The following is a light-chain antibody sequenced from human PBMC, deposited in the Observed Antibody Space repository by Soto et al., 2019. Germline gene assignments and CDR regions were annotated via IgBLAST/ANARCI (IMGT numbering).Light chain of an antibody. CDR3: GSFTTSRIWV. V-gene: IGLV2-8*01. Sequence: QSALTQPPSASGSRGQSVTISCTGTRSDVGAYNSVSWYQQHPGKAPKLLIYEVNKRPSGVPDRFSGSKSGNTASLTISGLQVEDEAEYFCGSFTTSRIWVFGGGTKLTVL. CDR1: RSDVGAYNS. CDR2: EVN. J-gene: IGLJ3*02.